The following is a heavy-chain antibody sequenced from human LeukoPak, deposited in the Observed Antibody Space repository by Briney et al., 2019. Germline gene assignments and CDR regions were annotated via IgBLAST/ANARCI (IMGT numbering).Heavy chain of an antibody. CDR1: GYTFTGNY. Sequence: ASVKVSCKASGYTFTGNYMHWVRQAPGQGLEWMGWINPNSGGTNYAQKFQGRVTMTRDTSISTAYMELSRLRSDDTAVYYCAREATYYYDSSGDYYFDYWGQGTLVTVSS. CDR2: INPNSGGT. D-gene: IGHD3-22*01. CDR3: AREATYYYDSSGDYYFDY. J-gene: IGHJ4*02. V-gene: IGHV1-2*02.